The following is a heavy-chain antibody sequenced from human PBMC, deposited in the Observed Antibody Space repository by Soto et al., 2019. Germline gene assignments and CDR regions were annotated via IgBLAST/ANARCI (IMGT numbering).Heavy chain of an antibody. CDR2: MNPRSGGS. CDR3: ARSALECSGGSCYSASFDY. J-gene: IGHJ4*02. Sequence: GASVKVSCKASGYTFTNYYMHWLRQAPGQGLEWMGWMNPRSGGSKYAQAFQDRVTMTRDASISTAYMELRSLRSDDTAVYYCARSALECSGGSCYSASFDYWGQGTLVTVSS. V-gene: IGHV1-2*02. D-gene: IGHD2-15*01. CDR1: GYTFTNYY.